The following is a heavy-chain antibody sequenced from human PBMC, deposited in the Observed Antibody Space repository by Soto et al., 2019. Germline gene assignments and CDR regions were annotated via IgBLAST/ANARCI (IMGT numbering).Heavy chain of an antibody. CDR3: ARHDSSGYSFFGY. V-gene: IGHV4-59*08. D-gene: IGHD3-22*01. CDR1: GGSISSYY. CDR2: VYYSGST. J-gene: IGHJ4*02. Sequence: PSETLSLTCTVSGGSISSYYWSWIRQPPGRGLEWIGYVYYSGSTNYNPSLKSRVTLSVDTSKNQFSLRLTSVTAADTAVYYCARHDSSGYSFFGYWGQGTLVTFSS.